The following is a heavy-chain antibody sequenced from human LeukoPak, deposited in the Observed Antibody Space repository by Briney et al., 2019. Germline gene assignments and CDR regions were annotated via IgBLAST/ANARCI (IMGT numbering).Heavy chain of an antibody. CDR1: GFTFSTYG. Sequence: GGSLRFSCTTYGFTFSTYGMHWVRHAPGKGLEWLAVIWYDGTNRYYAYSVNGRFTISRDNSKNTLYLQMNSMRAEDTAVYYCARDQDRAFDIWGQGTMVTVSS. CDR3: ARDQDRAFDI. J-gene: IGHJ3*02. V-gene: IGHV3-33*01. CDR2: IWYDGTNR.